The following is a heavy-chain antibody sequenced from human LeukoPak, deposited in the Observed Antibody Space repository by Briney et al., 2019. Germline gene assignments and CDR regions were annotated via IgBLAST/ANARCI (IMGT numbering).Heavy chain of an antibody. V-gene: IGHV3-74*01. CDR1: GFAFTNYG. Sequence: QAGGSLRPSCVASGFAFTNYGMMWVRQAPGKGLVWVSYINNDGRSTTYADSVKGRFTISRDNAKNTLYLQMNSLRDDDTAMYYCARNYNGMSYWGQGTLVIVSS. CDR2: INNDGRST. J-gene: IGHJ4*02. D-gene: IGHD1-26*01. CDR3: ARNYNGMSY.